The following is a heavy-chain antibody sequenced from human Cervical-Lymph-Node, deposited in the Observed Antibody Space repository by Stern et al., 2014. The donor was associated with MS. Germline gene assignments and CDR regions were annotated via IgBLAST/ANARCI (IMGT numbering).Heavy chain of an antibody. D-gene: IGHD2-2*01. J-gene: IGHJ4*02. CDR2: ISAYNGNT. Sequence: VQLVESGAEVKKPGASVKVSCKASGYTFTSYGISWVRQAPGQGLEWMGWISAYNGNTNYAQKLQGRVTMTTDTSTSTAYMELRSLRSDDTAVYYCARDCTSCYPFHYFDYWGQGTLVTVSS. V-gene: IGHV1-18*01. CDR1: GYTFTSYG. CDR3: ARDCTSCYPFHYFDY.